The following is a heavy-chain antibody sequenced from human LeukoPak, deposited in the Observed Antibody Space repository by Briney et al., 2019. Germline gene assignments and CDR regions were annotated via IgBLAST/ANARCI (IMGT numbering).Heavy chain of an antibody. V-gene: IGHV3-30*18. Sequence: GGSPRLSCAASGFTFSSYGMHWVRQAPGKGLEWVAVISYDGSNKYYADSVKGRFTISRDNSKNTLYLQMNSLRAEDTAVYYCANPYSSSGDYWGQGTLVTVSS. CDR3: ANPYSSSGDY. CDR2: ISYDGSNK. D-gene: IGHD6-13*01. CDR1: GFTFSSYG. J-gene: IGHJ4*02.